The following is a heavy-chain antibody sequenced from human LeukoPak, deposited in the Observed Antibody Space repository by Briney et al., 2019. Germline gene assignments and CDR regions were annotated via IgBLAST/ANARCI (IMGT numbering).Heavy chain of an antibody. CDR2: IYYSGST. D-gene: IGHD6-6*01. V-gene: IGHV4-30-4*01. CDR3: ARGWIGAIAARWWFDP. CDR1: GGSISSGDYY. Sequence: SETLSLTCTVSGGSISSGDYYWSWIRQPPGKGLEWIGYIYYSGSTYYNPSLKSRVTISVDTSKNQFSLKLSSVTAADTAVYYCARGWIGAIAARWWFDPWGQGTLVTVSS. J-gene: IGHJ5*02.